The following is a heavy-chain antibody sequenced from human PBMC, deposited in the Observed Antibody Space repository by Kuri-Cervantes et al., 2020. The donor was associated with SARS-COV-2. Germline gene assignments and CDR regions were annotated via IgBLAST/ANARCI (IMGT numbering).Heavy chain of an antibody. V-gene: IGHV3-11*04. CDR1: GFTFSDHY. CDR3: ARDKLHSLDAFDI. D-gene: IGHD4-11*01. J-gene: IGHJ3*02. Sequence: GGSLRLSCAASGFTFSDHYMAWIRQAPGKGLEWVSNIGPSGTTKYYADSVKGRFTISRDNAKNSLYLQMNSLRAEDTAVYYCARDKLHSLDAFDIWGQGTMVTVSS. CDR2: IGPSGTTK.